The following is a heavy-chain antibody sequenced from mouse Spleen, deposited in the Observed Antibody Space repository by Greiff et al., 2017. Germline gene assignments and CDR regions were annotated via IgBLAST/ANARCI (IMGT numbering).Heavy chain of an antibody. CDR3: ARRRARDYFDY. Sequence: QVQLQQPGAELVMPGASVKLSCKASGYTFTSYWMHWVKQRPGQGLEWIGEIDPSDSYTNYNQKFKGKATLTVDKSSSTAYMQLSSLTSEDSAVYYCARRRARDYFDYWGQGTTLTVSS. CDR2: IDPSDSYT. J-gene: IGHJ2*01. CDR1: GYTFTSYW. D-gene: IGHD3-1*01. V-gene: IGHV1-69*01.